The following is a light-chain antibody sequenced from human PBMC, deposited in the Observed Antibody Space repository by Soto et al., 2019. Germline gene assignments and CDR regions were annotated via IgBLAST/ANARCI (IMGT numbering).Light chain of an antibody. CDR2: DDN. J-gene: IGLJ3*02. CDR3: SSYTTYNTGV. V-gene: IGLV1-40*01. CDR1: SSNIGAPYD. Sequence: QSVLTQPPTVSGAPGQRVTISCTGSSSNIGAPYDVHWYQHLPGTAPKLLIYDDNNRPSGVPDRFSGSKSGTSASLAITGLQAEDEADYYCSSYTTYNTGVFGGGTKLTVL.